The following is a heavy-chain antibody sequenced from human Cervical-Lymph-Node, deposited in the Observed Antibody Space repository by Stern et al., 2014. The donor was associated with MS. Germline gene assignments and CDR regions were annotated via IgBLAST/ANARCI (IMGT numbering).Heavy chain of an antibody. D-gene: IGHD3-10*01. Sequence: QVQLGQSGPGLVKPTQTLSLTCTVSGDSIYSGTYYWSWIRQSAGKGLEWMGRINVSGSTNSNPSLKSRLTMSIDTSKNQFSLRLSSVTAADTAVYYCARDRGVGGLFDYWGQGTLGIVSS. J-gene: IGHJ4*02. CDR3: ARDRGVGGLFDY. CDR1: GDSIYSGTYY. CDR2: INVSGST. V-gene: IGHV4-61*02.